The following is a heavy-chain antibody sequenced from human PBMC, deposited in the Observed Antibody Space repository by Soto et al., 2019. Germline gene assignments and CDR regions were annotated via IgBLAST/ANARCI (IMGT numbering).Heavy chain of an antibody. D-gene: IGHD6-13*01. V-gene: IGHV1-18*04. CDR3: ARDNNGRGSSWPFDY. CDR1: GYTFTSYG. J-gene: IGHJ4*02. CDR2: ISAYNGNT. Sequence: QVQLVQSGAEVKKPGASVKVSCKASGYTFTSYGISWVRQAPGQGLEWMGWISAYNGNTNYAQKLQGRVTMTTDTSTSTAYMELRSLRSGDTAVYYCARDNNGRGSSWPFDYWGQGTLVTVSS.